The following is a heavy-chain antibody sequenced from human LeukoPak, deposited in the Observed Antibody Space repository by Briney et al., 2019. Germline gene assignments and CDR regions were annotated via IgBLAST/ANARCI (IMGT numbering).Heavy chain of an antibody. Sequence: PSETLSLTCTVSGGSISNSSYCWGWHRQPPGKGLEWIVSIYYTGSTYYYPSLTIRVTRSVDTSKNQFSLKLSSVTAADTAVYYCARHAPWTYYYDSSGYFDAFDIWGQGTMVTVSS. CDR3: ARHAPWTYYYDSSGYFDAFDI. J-gene: IGHJ3*02. D-gene: IGHD3-22*01. V-gene: IGHV4-39*01. CDR1: GGSISNSSYC. CDR2: IYYTGST.